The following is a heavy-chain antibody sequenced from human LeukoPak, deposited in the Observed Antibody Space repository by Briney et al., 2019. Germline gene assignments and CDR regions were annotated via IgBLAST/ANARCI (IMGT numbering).Heavy chain of an antibody. CDR3: ARGSVTMVRGANH. J-gene: IGHJ4*02. CDR2: INHSGST. V-gene: IGHV4-34*01. CDR1: GGSFSGYY. D-gene: IGHD3-10*01. Sequence: PSETLSLTCAVYGGSFSGYYWSWIRQPPGKGLEWIGEINHSGSTSYNPSLKSRVTISVDTSKNQFSLKLSSVTAADTAVYYCARGSVTMVRGANHWGQGTLVTVSS.